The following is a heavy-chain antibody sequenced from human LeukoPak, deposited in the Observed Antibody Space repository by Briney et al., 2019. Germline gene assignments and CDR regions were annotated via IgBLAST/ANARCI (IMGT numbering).Heavy chain of an antibody. Sequence: ASVKVSCKASGYTFTSYDINWVRQATGQGLEWMGWINPNSGGTNYAQKFQGRVTMTRDTSISTAYMELSRLRSDDTAVYYCARWDLTLWIFDYWGQGTLVTVSS. CDR2: INPNSGGT. V-gene: IGHV1-2*02. D-gene: IGHD1-26*01. J-gene: IGHJ4*02. CDR1: GYTFTSYD. CDR3: ARWDLTLWIFDY.